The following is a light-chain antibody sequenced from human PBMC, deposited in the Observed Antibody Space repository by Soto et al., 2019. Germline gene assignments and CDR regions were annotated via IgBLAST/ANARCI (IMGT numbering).Light chain of an antibody. J-gene: IGLJ2*01. CDR2: DVN. V-gene: IGLV2-14*03. CDR3: SSISTISTFA. Sequence: QSALTQPASVSGSPGQSSAISCTGTSSEVGAFNHVSWYQQHPGEAPKLLIYDVNNRPSGVSDRFSGSKSGNTASLTISGRHADYEADYYCSSISTISTFAFGGGTNLTVL. CDR1: SSEVGAFNH.